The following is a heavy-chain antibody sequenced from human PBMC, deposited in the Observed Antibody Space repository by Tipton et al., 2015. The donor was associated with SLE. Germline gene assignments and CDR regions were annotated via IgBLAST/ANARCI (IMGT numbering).Heavy chain of an antibody. CDR1: GGSINNYY. D-gene: IGHD3-16*01. J-gene: IGHJ2*01. CDR3: ARMGGIRWYFDL. CDR2: IYHSGYT. V-gene: IGHV4-59*01. Sequence: TLSLTCTVSGGSINNYYWNWIRQTPGKGLEWIGYIYHSGYTNYNPSLKSRVSMSVDTSKNQFSLELSSVTAADTAVYYCARMGGIRWYFDLWGRGTLVTVSS.